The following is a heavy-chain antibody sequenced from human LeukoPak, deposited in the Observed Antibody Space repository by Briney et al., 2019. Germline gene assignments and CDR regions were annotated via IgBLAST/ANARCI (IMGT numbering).Heavy chain of an antibody. D-gene: IGHD3-22*01. V-gene: IGHV3-66*01. CDR3: ARGSGGYYDSGRRYYYGMDV. J-gene: IGHJ6*02. Sequence: GGSLRLSCAASGFTVSSNYMSWVRQAPGKGLEWVSVIYSGGSTYHADSVKGRFTISRDNSKNTLYLQMNSLRAEHTAVYYCARGSGGYYDSGRRYYYGMDVWGQGTTVTVSS. CDR2: IYSGGST. CDR1: GFTVSSNY.